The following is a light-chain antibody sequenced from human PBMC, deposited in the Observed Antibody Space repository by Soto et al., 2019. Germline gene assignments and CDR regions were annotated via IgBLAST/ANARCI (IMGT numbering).Light chain of an antibody. V-gene: IGKV1-27*01. Sequence: DVQMTQPPSSLSAFVGDRVTTTCRASQGIAPYLAWFQQKPGKVPKLLIYATSTLQSGVPSRFSGSGSWTYFTLTINSLQPKDVGTYYCQKYNSAPFTFGGGTKVEIK. CDR2: ATS. J-gene: IGKJ4*01. CDR3: QKYNSAPFT. CDR1: QGIAPY.